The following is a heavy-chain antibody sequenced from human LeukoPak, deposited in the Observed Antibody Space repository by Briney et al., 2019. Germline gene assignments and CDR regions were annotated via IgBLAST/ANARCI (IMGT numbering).Heavy chain of an antibody. V-gene: IGHV3-9*01. CDR3: AKDGSGEEGFDY. D-gene: IGHD3-10*01. J-gene: IGHJ4*02. CDR2: ISWNSGSI. CDR1: GFTFDDYA. Sequence: GGSLRLSCAASGFTFDDYAMHWVRQAPGQGLEWVSGISWNSGSIGYADSVKGRFTISRDNAKNSLYLQVNSLRAEDTALYYCAKDGSGEEGFDYWGQGTLVTVSS.